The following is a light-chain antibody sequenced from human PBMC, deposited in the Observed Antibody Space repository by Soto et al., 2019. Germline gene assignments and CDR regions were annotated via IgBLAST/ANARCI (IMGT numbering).Light chain of an antibody. V-gene: IGKV1-39*01. CDR3: QQSYSTPIS. Sequence: DIRMTQSPSSLSASVGDTVTITCRASQSISSHLNWYQQKPGKAPNLLMYTASNLQSGVPSRFSGSGSGTEFTLTISSLQPEDFATYYCQQSYSTPISFGQGTRLEIK. CDR2: TAS. CDR1: QSISSH. J-gene: IGKJ5*01.